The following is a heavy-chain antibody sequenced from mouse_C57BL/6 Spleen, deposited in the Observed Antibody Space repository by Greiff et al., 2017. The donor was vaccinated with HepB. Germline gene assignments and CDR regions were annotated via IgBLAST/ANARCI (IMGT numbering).Heavy chain of an antibody. CDR2: IDPANGNT. Sequence: EVKLMESGAELVKPGASVKLSCTASGFNIKDTYMHWVKQRPEQGLEWIGRIDPANGNTKYDQKFQGKATITADISSNTAYLQLSSLTSEDTAVYYCARIKAWGQGTTLTVSS. CDR3: ARIKA. J-gene: IGHJ2*01. CDR1: GFNIKDTY. D-gene: IGHD1-3*01. V-gene: IGHV14-3*02.